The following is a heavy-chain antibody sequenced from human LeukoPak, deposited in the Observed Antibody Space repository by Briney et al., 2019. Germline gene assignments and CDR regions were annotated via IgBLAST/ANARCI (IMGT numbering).Heavy chain of an antibody. CDR2: ISSSGSTT. CDR1: GFTFSDYY. V-gene: IGHV3-11*01. J-gene: IGHJ5*02. Sequence: GGSLRLSCAASGFTFSDYYMSWIRQAPGKGLEWVSYISSSGSTTYYADSVKGRFTISRDNAKNSLYLQMNSLRAEDTAVYYCARSDSSGYPNWFDPWGQGTLVTVSS. D-gene: IGHD3-22*01. CDR3: ARSDSSGYPNWFDP.